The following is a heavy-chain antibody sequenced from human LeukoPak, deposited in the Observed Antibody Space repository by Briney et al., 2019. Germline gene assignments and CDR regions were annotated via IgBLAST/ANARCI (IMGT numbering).Heavy chain of an antibody. V-gene: IGHV4-39*07. CDR1: GGSISSSSYY. J-gene: IGHJ5*02. CDR3: ARGGHDYGDSTTFYNWFDP. Sequence: SETLSLTCTVSGGSISSSSYYWGWIRQPPGKGLEWIGSIYYSGSTYYNPSLKSRVTISVDTSKNQFSLKLSSVTAADTAVYYCARGGHDYGDSTTFYNWFDPWGQGTLVTVSS. D-gene: IGHD4-17*01. CDR2: IYYSGST.